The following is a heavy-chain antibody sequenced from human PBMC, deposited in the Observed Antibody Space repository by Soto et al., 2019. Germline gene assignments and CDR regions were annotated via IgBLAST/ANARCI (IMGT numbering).Heavy chain of an antibody. CDR2: FSSGSTYF. D-gene: IGHD6-13*01. CDR3: ARGDGTGLHSSGWSPRF. CDR1: GFTFSIST. Sequence: EVQLVESGGGLVKSGGSLTLSCAASGFTFSISTMIWVRQAPGKRLEWVSSFSSGSTYFYYADSVKGRFSISRDNAKRSLFLQMNSLRVEDTAVYYCARGDGTGLHSSGWSPRFWGQGTLVTVSS. J-gene: IGHJ4*02. V-gene: IGHV3-21*01.